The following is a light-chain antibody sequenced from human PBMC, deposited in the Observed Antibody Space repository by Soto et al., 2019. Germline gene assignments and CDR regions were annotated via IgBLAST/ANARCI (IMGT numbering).Light chain of an antibody. J-gene: IGKJ4*01. V-gene: IGKV3D-15*01. Sequence: EIVMTQSPATLPVSPGERATLSCRASQSVSSNLAWYQQKPGQAPRLLIYDASSRATGIPDRFSGSGSGTDFTLTISSLEPEDFAFYHCQQYGSSPLTFGGGTKVDIK. CDR2: DAS. CDR3: QQYGSSPLT. CDR1: QSVSSN.